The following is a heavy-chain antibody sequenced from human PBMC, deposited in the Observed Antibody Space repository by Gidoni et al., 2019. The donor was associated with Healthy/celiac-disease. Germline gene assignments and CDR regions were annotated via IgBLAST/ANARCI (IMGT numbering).Heavy chain of an antibody. CDR2: ISSNGGST. V-gene: IGHV3-64D*08. J-gene: IGHJ4*02. CDR1: GFTCSSYA. D-gene: IGHD2-2*03. Sequence: EVQLVESGGGLVQPGGSLRLSCSASGFTCSSYAMHLVRQAPGKGLEYVSPISSNGGSTYYADSVKCRFTISRDNSKNTLYLQMSSLRAEDTAVYYCVKDLGYCSSTSCSDYWGQGTLVTVSS. CDR3: VKDLGYCSSTSCSDY.